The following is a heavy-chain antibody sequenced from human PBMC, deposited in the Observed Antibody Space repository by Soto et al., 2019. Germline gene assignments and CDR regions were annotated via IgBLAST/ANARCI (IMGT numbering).Heavy chain of an antibody. CDR1: GGSISGGGYF. D-gene: IGHD4-17*01. V-gene: IGHV4-31*01. Sequence: QVHLQESGPGPLKPSQTLSLTCTVSGGSISGGGYFWSWIRQLPGKGLEWIGYIYESGISSNHPSLKSPVTLPLDTLKNQLSLKLTSLTAAATAVYCCASQHSPYGDLEYWGQGTLVTVSS. CDR2: IYESGIS. J-gene: IGHJ4*02. CDR3: ASQHSPYGDLEY.